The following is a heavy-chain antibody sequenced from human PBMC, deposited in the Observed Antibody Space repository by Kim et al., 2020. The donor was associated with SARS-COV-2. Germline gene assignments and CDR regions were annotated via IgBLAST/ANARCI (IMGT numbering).Heavy chain of an antibody. V-gene: IGHV1-69*04. CDR1: GGTFSSYA. J-gene: IGHJ6*02. D-gene: IGHD6-19*01. CDR3: ARDPGIAVAGTNYYYYYGMDV. CDR2: IIPILGIA. Sequence: SVKVSCKASGGTFSSYAISWVRQAPGQGLEWMGRIIPILGIANYAQKFQDRVTITADKSTSTAYMELSSLRSEDTAVYYCARDPGIAVAGTNYYYYYGMDVWGQGTTVTFSS.